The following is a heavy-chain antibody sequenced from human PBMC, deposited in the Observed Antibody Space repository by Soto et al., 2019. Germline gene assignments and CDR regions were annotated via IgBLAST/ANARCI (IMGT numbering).Heavy chain of an antibody. CDR1: GGSISSYY. Sequence: QVQLQESGPGLVKPSETLSLTCTVSGGSISSYYWSWIRQPPGKGLEWIGYIYYSGSTNYNPSLKSRVTISVATSKNQFSLKLSSVTAADTAVYYCARVRGNYDSSGYYSGEYYFDYWGQGTLVTVSS. V-gene: IGHV4-59*01. CDR3: ARVRGNYDSSGYYSGEYYFDY. CDR2: IYYSGST. D-gene: IGHD3-22*01. J-gene: IGHJ4*02.